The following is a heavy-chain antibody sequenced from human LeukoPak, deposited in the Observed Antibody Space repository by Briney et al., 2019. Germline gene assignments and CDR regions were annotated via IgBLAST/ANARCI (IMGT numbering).Heavy chain of an antibody. Sequence: GGSLRLSCAASGFTFSSYAMHWVRQAPGKGLEWVSGISWNSGSIGYADSVKGRFTISRDNAKNSLYLQMNSLRAEDTALYYCARGLHYYDSSGSLNYFDYWGQGTLVTVSS. CDR3: ARGLHYYDSSGSLNYFDY. V-gene: IGHV3-9*01. J-gene: IGHJ4*02. D-gene: IGHD3-22*01. CDR1: GFTFSSYA. CDR2: ISWNSGSI.